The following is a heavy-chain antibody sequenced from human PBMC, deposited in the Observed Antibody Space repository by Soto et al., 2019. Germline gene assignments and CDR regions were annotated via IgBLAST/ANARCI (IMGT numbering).Heavy chain of an antibody. V-gene: IGHV4-30-2*01. Sequence: PSETLSLTCTVSGGSVSSGSYYWSWIRQPPGKGLEWIGYIYHSGSTYYNPSLKSRVTISVDRSKNQFSLKLSSVTAADTAVYYCAGGPRVARTYWGQGTLVPVSS. CDR1: GGSVSSGSYY. CDR3: AGGPRVARTY. D-gene: IGHD5-12*01. CDR2: IYHSGST. J-gene: IGHJ1*01.